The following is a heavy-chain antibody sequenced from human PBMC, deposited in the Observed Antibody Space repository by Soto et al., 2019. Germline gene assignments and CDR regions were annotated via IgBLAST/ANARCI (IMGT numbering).Heavy chain of an antibody. CDR1: GFTFSGSA. V-gene: IGHV3-73*01. J-gene: IGHJ4*02. Sequence: GGSLRLSCAASGFTFSGSAIHWVRQASGKGLEWVGRIRSKTNRYATAYVASVKGRFTISRDDSKNAAYLQMNSLKTEDTAVYYCISDSSGYYQFDYWGQGNVVTVSS. D-gene: IGHD3-22*01. CDR3: ISDSSGYYQFDY. CDR2: IRSKTNRYAT.